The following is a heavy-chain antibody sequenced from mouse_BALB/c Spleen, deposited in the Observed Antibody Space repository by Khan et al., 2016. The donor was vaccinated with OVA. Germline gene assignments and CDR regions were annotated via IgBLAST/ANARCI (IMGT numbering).Heavy chain of an antibody. D-gene: IGHD1-1*01. CDR2: INPSTGYT. CDR3: ARRGLRWDFDY. CDR1: GYTFINYW. Sequence: VQLKQSGAELAKPGASVKMSCKASGYTFINYWILWVKQRPGQGLEWIGYINPSTGYTEYNQNFKDKATLTADKSSSTAYMQLSSLTSEDSAVCYCARRGLRWDFDYWGQGTTLTVSS. V-gene: IGHV1-7*01. J-gene: IGHJ2*01.